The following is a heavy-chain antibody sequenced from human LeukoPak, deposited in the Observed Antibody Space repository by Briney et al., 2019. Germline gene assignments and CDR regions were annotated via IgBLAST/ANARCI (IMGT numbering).Heavy chain of an antibody. Sequence: GGSLRLSCAASGFTFSSYGMHWVRQAPGKGLEWVAFIRYDGSNKYYADSVKGRFTISRDNSKNTLYLQMNSLRAEDTAVYYRAKDGRSRLRPQPVGPYEDYWGQGTLVTGSS. J-gene: IGHJ4*02. CDR1: GFTFSSYG. CDR2: IRYDGSNK. D-gene: IGHD4-17*01. CDR3: AKDGRSRLRPQPVGPYEDY. V-gene: IGHV3-30*02.